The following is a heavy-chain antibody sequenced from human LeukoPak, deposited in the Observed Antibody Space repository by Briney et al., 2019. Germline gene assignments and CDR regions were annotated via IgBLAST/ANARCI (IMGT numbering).Heavy chain of an antibody. Sequence: PGGSLRLSCAASGFTFSDYNMNWVRQAPGKGPEWVSYINGFSSAIYYADSVKGRFTISRENAKNSLSLQMHSLRAEDTALYYCAREVSEGFDFWGQGTLVTVSS. J-gene: IGHJ4*02. CDR3: AREVSEGFDF. D-gene: IGHD3-22*01. V-gene: IGHV3-48*01. CDR2: INGFSSAI. CDR1: GFTFSDYN.